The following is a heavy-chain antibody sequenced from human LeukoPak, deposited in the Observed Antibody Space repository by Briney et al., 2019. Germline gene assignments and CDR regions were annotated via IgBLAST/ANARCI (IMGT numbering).Heavy chain of an antibody. J-gene: IGHJ4*02. D-gene: IGHD4-17*01. CDR3: ASWCTVTHCPIDY. V-gene: IGHV4-39*01. CDR2: IYYSGST. Sequence: SETLSLTCTVSGGSISSSSYYWGWIRQPPGKGLEWIGSIYYSGSTYYNPSLKSRVTISVDTSKNQFSLKLSSVTAADTAVYYCASWCTVTHCPIDYWGQGTLVTVSS. CDR1: GGSISSSSYY.